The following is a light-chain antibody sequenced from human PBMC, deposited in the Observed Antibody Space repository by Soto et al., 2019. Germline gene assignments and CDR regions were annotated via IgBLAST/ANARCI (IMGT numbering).Light chain of an antibody. CDR1: QTISNW. V-gene: IGKV1-5*01. Sequence: DIQMTQSPSSLSASVGDRVTITCRASQTISNWLAWYQQKPGRAPKLLIYAASTLESGVPSRFSGRGSGTEFTLTISSXXXXDFATYYCQHSNSHLCTFGQGTKXEX. J-gene: IGKJ2*02. CDR2: AAS. CDR3: QHSNSHLCT.